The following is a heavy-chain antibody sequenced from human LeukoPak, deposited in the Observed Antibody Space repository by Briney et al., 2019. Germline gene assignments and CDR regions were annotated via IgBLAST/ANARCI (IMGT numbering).Heavy chain of an antibody. CDR2: INPNSGGT. D-gene: IGHD3-22*01. CDR1: GYTFTGYY. CDR3: ARDQEAYYYDSSAYNYFDY. V-gene: IGHV1-2*06. J-gene: IGHJ4*02. Sequence: GASVKVSCKASGYTFTGYYMHWVRQAPGQGLEWMGRINPNSGGTNYAQKLQGRVTMTTDTSTSTAYMELRSLRSDDTAVYYCARDQEAYYYDSSAYNYFDYWGQGTLVTVSS.